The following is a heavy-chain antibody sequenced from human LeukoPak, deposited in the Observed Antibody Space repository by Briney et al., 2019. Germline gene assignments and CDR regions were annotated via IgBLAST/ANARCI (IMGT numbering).Heavy chain of an antibody. CDR3: AYLARYYYYGMDV. J-gene: IGHJ6*02. D-gene: IGHD3-3*02. V-gene: IGHV1-69*13. Sequence: SVKVSCKASGGTFSSYAISWVRQAPGQGLEWMGGIIPIFGTANYAQKFQGRVTITADESTSTAYMELSSLRSGDTAVYYCAYLARYYYYGMDVWGQGTTVTVSS. CDR2: IIPIFGTA. CDR1: GGTFSSYA.